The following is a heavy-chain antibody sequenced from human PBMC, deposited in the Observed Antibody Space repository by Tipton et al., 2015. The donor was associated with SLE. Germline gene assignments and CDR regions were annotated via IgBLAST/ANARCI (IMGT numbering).Heavy chain of an antibody. J-gene: IGHJ6*02. V-gene: IGHV4-34*01. Sequence: TLSLTCAVYGGSFSGYYWSWIRQPPGKGLEWIGEINHSGSTNYNPSLKSRVTISVDTSKNQSSLKLSSVTAADTAVYYCARSEAIFYGMDVWGQGTTVTVSS. D-gene: IGHD3-3*01. CDR1: GGSFSGYY. CDR2: INHSGST. CDR3: ARSEAIFYGMDV.